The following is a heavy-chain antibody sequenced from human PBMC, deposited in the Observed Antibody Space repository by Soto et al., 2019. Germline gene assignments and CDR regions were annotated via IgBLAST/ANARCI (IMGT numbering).Heavy chain of an antibody. CDR2: IYYRGST. CDR1: GGSISSSSYY. Sequence: PSETLSLTCTVSGGSISSSSYYWGWIRQPPGKGLEWIGSIYYRGSTYYNPSLKSRVTISVDTSKNQFSLKLSSVTAADTAVYYCARDRLSRRWWFDPLGHGTLVTVSS. J-gene: IGHJ5*02. V-gene: IGHV4-39*07. D-gene: IGHD3-16*02. CDR3: ARDRLSRRWWFDP.